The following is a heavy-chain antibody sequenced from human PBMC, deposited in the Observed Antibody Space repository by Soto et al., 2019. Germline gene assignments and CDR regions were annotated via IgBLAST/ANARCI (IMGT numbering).Heavy chain of an antibody. CDR3: ARELAYCGGDCYDQSYYGMDV. J-gene: IGHJ6*02. CDR2: IGTAGDT. V-gene: IGHV3-13*01. CDR1: GFTVSSNY. Sequence: GGSLRLSCAASGFTVSSNYMSWVRQAPGKGLEWVSAIGTAGDTYYPGSVKGRFTISRENAKNSLYLQMNSLRAEDTAVYYCARELAYCGGDCYDQSYYGMDVWGQGTTVTVSS. D-gene: IGHD2-21*02.